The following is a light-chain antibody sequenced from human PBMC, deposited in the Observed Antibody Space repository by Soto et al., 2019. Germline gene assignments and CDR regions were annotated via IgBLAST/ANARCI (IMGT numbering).Light chain of an antibody. V-gene: IGKV3-15*01. Sequence: EIVMTPSPATLSVSPGDRATVSCRASQSISSDLAWYQQKPGQAHRLLIYGATTRATGIPARFSGSGSGTEFTLTISSLQSEEFAAYYCQQYNNWPLTVGGGTKV. J-gene: IGKJ4*01. CDR1: QSISSD. CDR3: QQYNNWPLT. CDR2: GAT.